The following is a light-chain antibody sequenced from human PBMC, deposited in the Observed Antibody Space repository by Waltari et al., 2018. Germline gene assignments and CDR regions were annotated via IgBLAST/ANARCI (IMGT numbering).Light chain of an antibody. CDR2: DVT. V-gene: IGLV2-14*01. CDR1: SSDVRGYNY. Sequence: QSALTQPASVSGSPGQSITISCTGTSSDVRGYNYVSWYQQHPGKAPKLMIYDVTNRPSGVSNRFTGSTSGNTVSLPISGLQAEDEADYYCISYTSSSSVVFGGGTKLTVL. CDR3: ISYTSSSSVV. J-gene: IGLJ2*01.